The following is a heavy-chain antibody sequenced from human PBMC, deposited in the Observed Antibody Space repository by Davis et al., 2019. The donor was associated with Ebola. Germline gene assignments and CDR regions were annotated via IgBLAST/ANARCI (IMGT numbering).Heavy chain of an antibody. CDR2: ISYDGSNK. D-gene: IGHD5-24*01. V-gene: IGHV3-30*18. Sequence: GESLKIPCAASGFTFSSYGMHWVRQAPGKGLEGVAVISYDGSNKYYADSVKGRFTISRDNSKNTLYLQMNSLRAEDTAVYYCAKERWPGFDPWGQGTLVTVSS. CDR1: GFTFSSYG. CDR3: AKERWPGFDP. J-gene: IGHJ5*02.